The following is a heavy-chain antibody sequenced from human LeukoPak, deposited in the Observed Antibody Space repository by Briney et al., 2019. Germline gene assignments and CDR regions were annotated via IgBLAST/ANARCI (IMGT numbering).Heavy chain of an antibody. CDR1: GFTFSSYS. Sequence: GGSLRLSCAASGFTFSSYSMNWVRQALGKGLEWVSYISSSSSTIYYADSVKGRFTISRDNAKNSLYLQMNSLRAEDTAVYYCASPMYYYYMDVWGKGTTVTVSS. J-gene: IGHJ6*03. CDR3: ASPMYYYYMDV. D-gene: IGHD2-2*01. V-gene: IGHV3-48*04. CDR2: ISSSSSTI.